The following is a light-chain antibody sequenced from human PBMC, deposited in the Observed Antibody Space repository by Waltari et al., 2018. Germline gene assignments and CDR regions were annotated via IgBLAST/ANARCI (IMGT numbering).Light chain of an antibody. Sequence: DIQMTQSPSTLSASVGDRVTITCRASQNINSWLAWYQQKPGKAPKLLFYKASSLESGVPSRFSGSGSGTEFTLTITSLQPDDFATYFCQHYNNYSPWTFGQGTKVEVK. CDR3: QHYNNYSPWT. CDR1: QNINSW. CDR2: KAS. J-gene: IGKJ1*01. V-gene: IGKV1-5*03.